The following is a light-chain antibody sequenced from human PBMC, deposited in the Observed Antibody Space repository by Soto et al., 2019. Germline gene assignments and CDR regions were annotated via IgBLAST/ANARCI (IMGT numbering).Light chain of an antibody. CDR2: KAS. V-gene: IGKV1-5*03. J-gene: IGKJ1*01. CDR1: QSIKNW. Sequence: DIQMTQSPSTVSASVGDRVTITCRASQSIKNWLAWYQQKPGKAPKLLIYKASNLDIGVPSRFSGSGSGTEFTLTIRSLQPDDFATYYCQQYDTYWTFGQGTKVEIK. CDR3: QQYDTYWT.